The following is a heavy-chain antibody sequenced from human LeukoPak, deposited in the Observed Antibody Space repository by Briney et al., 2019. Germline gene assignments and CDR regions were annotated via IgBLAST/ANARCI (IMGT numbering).Heavy chain of an antibody. CDR1: GFTFGDYA. Sequence: PGRSLRLSCTASGFTFGDYAMGWVRQAPGKGLEWVSFIRSKAYGGTTEYAASVKGRFTISRDDSKSIAYLQMNTLKTEDTAVYYCTRGGYSYGEPFDYWGQGTLVTVSS. CDR2: IRSKAYGGTT. J-gene: IGHJ4*02. CDR3: TRGGYSYGEPFDY. D-gene: IGHD5-18*01. V-gene: IGHV3-49*04.